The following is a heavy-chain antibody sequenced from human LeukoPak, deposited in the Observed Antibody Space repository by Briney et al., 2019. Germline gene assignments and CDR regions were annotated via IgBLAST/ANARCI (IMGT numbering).Heavy chain of an antibody. V-gene: IGHV4-39*01. D-gene: IGHD6-13*01. CDR2: IYYSGST. CDR1: GGSISSSSYY. Sequence: SETLSPTCTVSGGSISSSSYYWGWIRQPPGKGLEWIGSIYYSGSTYYNPSLKSRVTISVDTSKNQFSLKLSSVTAADTAVYYCARHGYSSSWGVRFDPWGQGTLVTVSS. CDR3: ARHGYSSSWGVRFDP. J-gene: IGHJ5*02.